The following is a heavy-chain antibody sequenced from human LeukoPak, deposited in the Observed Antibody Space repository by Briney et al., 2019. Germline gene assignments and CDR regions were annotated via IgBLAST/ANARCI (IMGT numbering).Heavy chain of an antibody. Sequence: PGGSLRLSCAASGFTFSSYSMTWVRQAPGKGLEWVSSIPGSRGYLYYADSVKGRFTISRDNAKNSLYLQMKSLRDEDTAVYYCARYGSGTSYITNYFDYWGQGTLVTVSS. J-gene: IGHJ4*02. D-gene: IGHD3-10*01. CDR1: GFTFSSYS. V-gene: IGHV3-21*01. CDR2: IPGSRGYL. CDR3: ARYGSGTSYITNYFDY.